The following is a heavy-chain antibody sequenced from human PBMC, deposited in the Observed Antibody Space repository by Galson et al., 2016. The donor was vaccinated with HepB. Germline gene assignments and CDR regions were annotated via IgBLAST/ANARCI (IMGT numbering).Heavy chain of an antibody. Sequence: SLRLSCAASGFTFSYYAMSWVRQAPGKGLEWVSAISGSGGSTSYADSVKGRFTISRDNSKNTLYLQMNSLRAEDTAVYYCAKARPITMIVVLGEADFDYWGQGTLVTVSS. CDR1: GFTFSYYA. D-gene: IGHD3-22*01. J-gene: IGHJ4*02. CDR2: ISGSGGST. V-gene: IGHV3-23*01. CDR3: AKARPITMIVVLGEADFDY.